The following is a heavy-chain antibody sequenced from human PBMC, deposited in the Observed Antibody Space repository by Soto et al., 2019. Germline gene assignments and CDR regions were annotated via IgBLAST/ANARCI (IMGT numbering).Heavy chain of an antibody. J-gene: IGHJ4*02. CDR1: GFTFSSYG. CDR2: ISYDGSNK. CDR3: AKESGRFDY. D-gene: IGHD1-26*01. V-gene: IGHV3-30*18. Sequence: AGGSLRLSCAASGFTFSSYGMHWVRQAPGKGLEWVAVISYDGSNKYYADSVKGRFTISRDNSKNTLYLQMNSLRAEDTAVYYCAKESGRFDYWGQGTLVTVSS.